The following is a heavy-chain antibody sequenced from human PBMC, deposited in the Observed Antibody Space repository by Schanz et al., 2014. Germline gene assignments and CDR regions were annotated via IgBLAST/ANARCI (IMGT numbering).Heavy chain of an antibody. J-gene: IGHJ6*02. D-gene: IGHD3-10*01. CDR2: INPSGGST. Sequence: QVQLVQSGAEVKKPGASVKVSCKASGYTFTSYYMHWVRQAPGQGLEWMGIINPSGGSTSYAQKFQGRVTMTTDTSTSTAYMELRSLISDDTAVYYCVRDAGWAFGDYHGMDVWGQGTSXTASS. CDR3: VRDAGWAFGDYHGMDV. V-gene: IGHV1-46*01. CDR1: GYTFTSYY.